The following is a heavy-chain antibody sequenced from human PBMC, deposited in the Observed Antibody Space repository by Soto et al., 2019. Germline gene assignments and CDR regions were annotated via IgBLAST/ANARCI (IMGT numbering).Heavy chain of an antibody. D-gene: IGHD4-4*01. Sequence: SVKVSCKASGFTFTNSAVQWVRQARGQRLEWIGWIVVGSGNTIYAQNFQERVTITRDMSTSTAYMELSSLRSEDTAVYYCARDSSRFGSPVTTNFDYWGQGTLVTVSS. CDR1: GFTFTNSA. J-gene: IGHJ4*02. V-gene: IGHV1-58*01. CDR3: ARDSSRFGSPVTTNFDY. CDR2: IVVGSGNT.